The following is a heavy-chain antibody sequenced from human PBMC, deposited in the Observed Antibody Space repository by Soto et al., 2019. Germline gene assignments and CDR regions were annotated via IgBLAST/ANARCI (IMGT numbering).Heavy chain of an antibody. V-gene: IGHV4-39*02. CDR3: SRLGMGYGIKNSSSSDMDV. D-gene: IGHD2-8*01. CDR1: GGSISSSSYY. CDR2: IYYSGST. Sequence: SETLSLTCTVSGGSISSSSYYWGWIRQPPGKGLEWIGSIYYSGSTYYNPSLKSRVTISVDTSKNHFSLKLSSVTAADTAVYYCSRLGMGYGIKNSSSSDMDVWGQGTTLTVSS. J-gene: IGHJ6*02.